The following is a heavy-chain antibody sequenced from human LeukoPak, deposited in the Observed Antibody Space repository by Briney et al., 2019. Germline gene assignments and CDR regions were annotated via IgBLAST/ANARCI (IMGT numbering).Heavy chain of an antibody. J-gene: IGHJ4*02. CDR2: ISTYNGDT. CDR3: ARGWIEMPTVYFDY. D-gene: IGHD5-24*01. V-gene: IGHV1-18*01. Sequence: ASVKVSCKASGGTFSRYAISWVRQAPGQGLEWMGWISTYNGDTKYTQKLQGRVTMTADTSTRTAYMELRSLRSDDTAVYYCARGWIEMPTVYFDYWGQGTLVSVFS. CDR1: GGTFSRYA.